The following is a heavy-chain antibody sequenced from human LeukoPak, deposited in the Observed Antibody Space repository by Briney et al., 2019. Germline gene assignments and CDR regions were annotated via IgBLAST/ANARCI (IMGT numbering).Heavy chain of an antibody. D-gene: IGHD3-10*01. CDR1: RYNLTELS. V-gene: IGHV1-24*01. CDR3: ATCLASTMVRGVPPWFDP. Sequence: ASVKVSCKVSRYNLTELSMHWVRQAPGKGLEWMGGFDPEDGETIYAQKFQGRVTMTEDTSTDTAYMELSSLRSEDTAVYYCATCLASTMVRGVPPWFDPWGQGTLVTVSS. J-gene: IGHJ5*02. CDR2: FDPEDGET.